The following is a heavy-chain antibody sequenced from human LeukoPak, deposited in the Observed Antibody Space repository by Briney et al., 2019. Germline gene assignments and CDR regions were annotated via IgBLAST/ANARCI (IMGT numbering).Heavy chain of an antibody. CDR3: ASGADAFETSGDYFDY. CDR1: GASIDTYH. V-gene: IGHV4-4*07. CDR2: IYSSGST. D-gene: IGHD7-27*01. Sequence: SETLSLTCTVSGASIDTYHWTWLRQPAGKGLEWIGRIYSSGSTNYNPSLKGRVTMSVETSTNQVSLKVTSVTAADTAVYYCASGADAFETSGDYFDYWGQGTLVTVSS. J-gene: IGHJ4*02.